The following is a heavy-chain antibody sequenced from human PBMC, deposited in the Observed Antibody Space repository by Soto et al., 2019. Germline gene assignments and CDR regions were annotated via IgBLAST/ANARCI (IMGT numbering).Heavy chain of an antibody. J-gene: IGHJ3*02. D-gene: IGHD6-13*01. V-gene: IGHV1-18*01. CDR3: ARVLGYNSSWWRHTAFHI. CDR2: ISAHTGNT. Sequence: ASVKVSCKTSGSPFTNHGISWMRQAPGQGLEWMGWISAHTGNTNYAQKFQGRVTMTTDTSTSTAYMELRSLRSDDTAVYYCARVLGYNSSWWRHTAFHIWGQGTMVTVSS. CDR1: GSPFTNHG.